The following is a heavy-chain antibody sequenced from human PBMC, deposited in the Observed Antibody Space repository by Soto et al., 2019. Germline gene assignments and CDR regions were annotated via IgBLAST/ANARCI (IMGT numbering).Heavy chain of an antibody. J-gene: IGHJ4*02. V-gene: IGHV4-39*01. CDR1: GGSISSSSYY. CDR2: IYYSGST. D-gene: IGHD3-22*01. CDR3: ARSRITMIVVVTIPYYFDY. Sequence: PSETLSLTCAVSGGSISSSSYYWGWIRQPPGKGLEWIGSIYYSGSTYYNPSLKSRVTISVDTSKNQFSLKLSSVTAADTAVYYCARSRITMIVVVTIPYYFDYWGQGTLVTVSS.